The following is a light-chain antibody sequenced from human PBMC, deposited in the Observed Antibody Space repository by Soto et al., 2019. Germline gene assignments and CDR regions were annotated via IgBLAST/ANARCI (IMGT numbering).Light chain of an antibody. J-gene: IGKJ4*01. V-gene: IGKV3-20*01. Sequence: EIVLTQSPGTLSLSPGERATLSCRASQSVTSYYLAWYQQKPSQAPRLLIYGASSRATGIPDRFSGSGSGTDFTLTISRLEPEDFVVYYCQQYGSSPLTFGGGTKVEIK. CDR2: GAS. CDR3: QQYGSSPLT. CDR1: QSVTSYY.